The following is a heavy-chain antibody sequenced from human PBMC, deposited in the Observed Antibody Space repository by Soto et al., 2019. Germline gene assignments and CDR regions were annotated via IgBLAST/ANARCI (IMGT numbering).Heavy chain of an antibody. CDR1: GFTFSSYS. D-gene: IGHD4-4*01. V-gene: IGHV3-48*01. J-gene: IGHJ5*02. CDR2: ISSSSSTI. CDR3: ARDDYKGWFDP. Sequence: EVQLVESGGGLVQPGGSLRLSCAASGFTFSSYSMNWVRQAPGKGLEWVSYISSSSSTIYYADSVKGRFTISRDNAKNSLYLQMNSLRAEDTAVYYCARDDYKGWFDPWGQGTLVTVSS.